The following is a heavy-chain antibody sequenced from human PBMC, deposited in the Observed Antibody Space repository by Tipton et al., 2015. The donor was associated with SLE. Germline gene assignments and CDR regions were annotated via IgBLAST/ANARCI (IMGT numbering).Heavy chain of an antibody. V-gene: IGHV4-34*01. CDR2: INHSGNT. CDR3: ARGAGY. CDR1: GGSFSGYY. J-gene: IGHJ4*02. Sequence: TLSLTCAVYGGSFSGYYWSWIRRHPGKGLEWIGEINHSGNTNYNPSLKSRVTISVDTSKNQFSLTLSSVTAADTAVYYCARGAGYWGQGTLVTVSS.